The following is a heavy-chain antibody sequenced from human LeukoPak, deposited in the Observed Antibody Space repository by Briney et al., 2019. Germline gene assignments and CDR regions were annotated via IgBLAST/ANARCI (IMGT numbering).Heavy chain of an antibody. CDR2: INPNSGGT. D-gene: IGHD3-3*01. CDR3: ARGLSITIFGVVTDFDY. CDR1: GYTFTVYY. V-gene: IGHV1-2*02. J-gene: IGHJ4*02. Sequence: ASVTVSCKASGYTFTVYYMHWVRQAPGQGLEWMGWINPNSGGTNYAQKFQGRVTMTRDTSISTAYMELRSLRSDDTAVYYCARGLSITIFGVVTDFDYWGQGTLVTVSS.